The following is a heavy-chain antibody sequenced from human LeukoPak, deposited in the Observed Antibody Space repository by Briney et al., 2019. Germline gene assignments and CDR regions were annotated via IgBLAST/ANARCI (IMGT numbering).Heavy chain of an antibody. Sequence: GGSLRFSCAASGFTFSSYWMSWVRQAPGKGLEWVANIKQDGSEKYYVDSVKGRFTISRDNAKNSLYLQMNSLRAEDTAVYYCARDLLRNWFDPWGQGTLVTVSS. V-gene: IGHV3-7*01. D-gene: IGHD3-3*01. CDR2: IKQDGSEK. J-gene: IGHJ5*02. CDR1: GFTFSSYW. CDR3: ARDLLRNWFDP.